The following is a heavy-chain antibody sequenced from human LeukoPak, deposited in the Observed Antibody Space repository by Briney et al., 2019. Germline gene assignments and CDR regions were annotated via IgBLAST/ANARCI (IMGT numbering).Heavy chain of an antibody. V-gene: IGHV3-23*01. J-gene: IGHJ4*02. CDR2: ISGSGAST. CDR1: GFTFSSYA. D-gene: IGHD3-16*02. Sequence: GGSLRLSCAASGFTFSSYAISWVRQAPGKGLEWVSVISGSGASTFYADSVKGRFSISRDNSKNTLYLQMNSLRAEDTAVYYCAKDPSGASIVRYFDYWGQGTLVIVSS. CDR3: AKDPSGASIVRYFDY.